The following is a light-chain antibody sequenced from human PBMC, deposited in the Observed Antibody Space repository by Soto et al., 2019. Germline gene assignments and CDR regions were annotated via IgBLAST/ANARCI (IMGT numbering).Light chain of an antibody. CDR3: AAWDDSLSGV. CDR2: SNN. V-gene: IGLV1-44*01. CDR1: SSNIETNT. J-gene: IGLJ2*01. Sequence: QSALTQPPSASGTPGQRVTISCSGSSSNIETNTVSWFQQLPRTAPKLLIYSNNQRPSGVPDRFSGSKSGTSASLAISGLQSEDEADYYCAAWDDSLSGVFGGGTKLTVL.